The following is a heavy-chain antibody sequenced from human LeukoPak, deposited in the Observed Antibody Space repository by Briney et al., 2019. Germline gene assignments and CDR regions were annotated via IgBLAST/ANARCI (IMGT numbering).Heavy chain of an antibody. V-gene: IGHV4-31*03. D-gene: IGHD5-24*01. CDR2: IYYSGST. J-gene: IGHJ4*02. Sequence: SETLSLTCTVSGGSISSGGYYWSWIRQHPGKGLEWIGYIYYSGSTYYNPSLKSRVTISVDTSKNQFSLKLSSVTAADTAVYYCARGPVRDGYNYDYWGQGTLVTVSS. CDR3: ARGPVRDGYNYDY. CDR1: GGSISSGGYY.